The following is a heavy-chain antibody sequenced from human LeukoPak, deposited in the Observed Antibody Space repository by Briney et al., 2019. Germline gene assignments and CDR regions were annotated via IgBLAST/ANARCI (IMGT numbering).Heavy chain of an antibody. CDR2: ISYDGTNK. CDR1: GFTFSSYP. J-gene: IGHJ6*02. V-gene: IGHV3-30-3*01. D-gene: IGHD4-17*01. Sequence: GGSLRLSCAASGFTFSSYPMHWVRQAPGKGLEWVSLISYDGTNKYYADSVKGRFTISRDNSKNMFYVQINSLRPEDTAVYFCARGFPYDDTTEGYYYLMDVWGQGTTVIVSS. CDR3: ARGFPYDDTTEGYYYLMDV.